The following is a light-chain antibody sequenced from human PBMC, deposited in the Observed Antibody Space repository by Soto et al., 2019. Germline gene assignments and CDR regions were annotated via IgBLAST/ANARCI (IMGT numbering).Light chain of an antibody. J-gene: IGLJ2*01. CDR3: SSYTIGIPVV. Sequence: QSALTQPASVSGSPGQSITISCTGTSSDIGGYHYVYWFQQHPGKAPKLMIYDVSTRPSGVSDRFSGSKSGNTASLTISGLQAEDEADYYCSSYTIGIPVVFGGGTKVTVL. V-gene: IGLV2-14*01. CDR2: DVS. CDR1: SSDIGGYHY.